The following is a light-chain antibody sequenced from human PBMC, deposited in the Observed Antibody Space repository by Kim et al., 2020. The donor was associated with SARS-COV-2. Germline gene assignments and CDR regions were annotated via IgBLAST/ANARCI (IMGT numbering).Light chain of an antibody. CDR3: QQCKGAPWT. J-gene: IGKJ1*01. V-gene: IGKV1-27*01. CDR1: QGISNY. Sequence: DIQMTQSPSSLSASVGDRVTITCRASQGISNYLAWYQQKPGKVPKLLIYAASALRSGVSSRFSGSGSGTDFTLTITSLQPEDVAVYYCQQCKGAPWTFGHGTKMDIK. CDR2: AAS.